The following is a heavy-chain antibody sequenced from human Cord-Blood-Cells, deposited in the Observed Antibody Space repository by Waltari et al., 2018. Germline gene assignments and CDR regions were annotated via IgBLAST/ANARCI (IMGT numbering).Heavy chain of an antibody. CDR1: GGSISSGGYY. V-gene: IGHV4-31*03. J-gene: IGHJ4*02. Sequence: QVQLQESGPGLVKPSQTLSLTCTVSGGSISSGGYYWSWIRQHPGKGLEWIGYIYYSGSTYYNPSLKSRVTISVDTSKNQFSLKLSSVTAADTAVYYCARARITYSGYDLADPVTTVTTYFDYWGQGTLVTVSS. D-gene: IGHD4-17*01. CDR3: ARARITYSGYDLADPVTTVTTYFDY. CDR2: IYYSGST.